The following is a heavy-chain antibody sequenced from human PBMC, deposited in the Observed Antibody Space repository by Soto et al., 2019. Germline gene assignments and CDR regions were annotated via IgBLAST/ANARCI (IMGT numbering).Heavy chain of an antibody. J-gene: IGHJ4*02. CDR1: GGSFRGYY. V-gene: IGHV4-34*01. Sequence: QVQLQQWGAGLLTPSATLSLTCAVYGGSFRGYYWSWLRQPPGMGLEWIGEINQSGSTTYNPSLKSRVTIAVDTTKKQFALKQSSVTAADTAVYCCARHATRFLEWVPSTKDDVDYWGQGTLVTVSS. CDR2: INQSGST. CDR3: ARHATRFLEWVPSTKDDVDY. D-gene: IGHD3-3*01.